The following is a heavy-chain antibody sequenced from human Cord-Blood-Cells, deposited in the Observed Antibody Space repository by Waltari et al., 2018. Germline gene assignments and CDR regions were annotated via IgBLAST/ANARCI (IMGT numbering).Heavy chain of an antibody. D-gene: IGHD6-13*01. CDR2: IWYDGSNK. V-gene: IGHV3-33*01. J-gene: IGHJ4*02. CDR1: GFTFSSYG. Sequence: QVQLVESGGGVVQPGRSLRLSCAASGFTFSSYGMHWVRQAPGKGLGWVSVIWYDGSNKYYADAVKGRFTISRDNSKNTLYLQMNSLGAEDTAVYYCARDRGAAAGTLGFDYWGQGTLVTVSS. CDR3: ARDRGAAAGTLGFDY.